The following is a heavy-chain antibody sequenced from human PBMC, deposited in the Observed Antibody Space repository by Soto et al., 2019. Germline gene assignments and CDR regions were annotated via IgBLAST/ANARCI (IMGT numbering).Heavy chain of an antibody. Sequence: QVQLVQSGAEVKKPGASVKVSCKASGYTFTSYGISWVRQAPGQGVEWMGWIRAYNCNKNYAQKRQGRVTMTTDTSTSTASVGLESLRSDDTAVYYCARVLPGTDVWGQGTTLTVSS. CDR2: IRAYNCNK. J-gene: IGHJ6*02. D-gene: IGHD1-1*01. CDR3: ARVLPGTDV. V-gene: IGHV1-18*01. CDR1: GYTFTSYG.